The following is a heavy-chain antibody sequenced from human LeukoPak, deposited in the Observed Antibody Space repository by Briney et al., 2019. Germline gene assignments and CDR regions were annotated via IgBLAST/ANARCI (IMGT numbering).Heavy chain of an antibody. D-gene: IGHD4-23*01. Sequence: PSETLSLTCTVSGGSISSGGHYWGWIRQQPGKGLEWIGYIYYRGTTYYNPSLKSRVSISLDTSKNQVSLKLTSVTAADTAVYYYARGADYGGNSVPFDYWGQGTLVTVSS. CDR3: ARGADYGGNSVPFDY. CDR2: IYYRGTT. V-gene: IGHV4-31*03. CDR1: GGSISSGGHY. J-gene: IGHJ4*02.